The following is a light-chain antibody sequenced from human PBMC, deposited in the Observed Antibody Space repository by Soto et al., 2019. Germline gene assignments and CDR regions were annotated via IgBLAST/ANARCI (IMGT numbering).Light chain of an antibody. CDR1: QNIGRF. V-gene: IGKV1-39*01. J-gene: IGKJ1*01. Sequence: IEMTQSPASLSASLGDRVTITCRASQNIGRFLNWHQQKPGKAPNVLINVASTLRSGVPSRFSGSGSGTDFNLTISSLQPDDSATYYCQQYNTYWTFGQGTKVDIK. CDR3: QQYNTYWT. CDR2: VAS.